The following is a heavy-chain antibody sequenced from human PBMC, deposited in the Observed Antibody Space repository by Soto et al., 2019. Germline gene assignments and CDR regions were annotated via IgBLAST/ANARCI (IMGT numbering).Heavy chain of an antibody. CDR2: IYYSGST. Sequence: SETRSPTCTVSGRSMSSGDYYWIWIGQPPGKGLEWIGYIYYSGSTYYNPSLKSRVTISVDTSKNQFSLKLSSVTAADTAVYYCAGRGFTLIRSSSWFDPWGQGTLVTFSS. CDR1: GRSMSSGDYY. V-gene: IGHV4-30-4*01. D-gene: IGHD6-6*01. J-gene: IGHJ5*02. CDR3: AGRGFTLIRSSSWFDP.